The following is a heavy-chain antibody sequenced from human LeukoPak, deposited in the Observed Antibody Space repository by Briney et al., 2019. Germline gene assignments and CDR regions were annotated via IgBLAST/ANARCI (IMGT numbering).Heavy chain of an antibody. D-gene: IGHD3-3*01. CDR3: ARAPVLRFLEWLHGGYFDY. V-gene: IGHV3-66*02. CDR1: GFTVSSNY. CDR2: IYSGGST. J-gene: IGHJ4*02. Sequence: GGSLRLSCAASGFTVSSNYMSWVRQAPGKGLEWVSVIYSGGSTYYADSVKGRFIISRDNSKNTLYLQMNSLRAEDTAVYYCARAPVLRFLEWLHGGYFDYWGQGTLVTVSS.